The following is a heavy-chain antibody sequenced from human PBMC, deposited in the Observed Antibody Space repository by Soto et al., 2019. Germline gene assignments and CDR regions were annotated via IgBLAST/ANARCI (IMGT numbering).Heavy chain of an antibody. V-gene: IGHV1-69*13. D-gene: IGHD1-1*01. CDR2: ILPISGTA. CDR3: ARGWNDSHH. Sequence: ASVKVSCKASGGTFRSYVISWVRQAPGQGLECMGGILPISGTANYAPNFQGRVTMTADESTTTAYMELSSLRSEDTAVYYCARGWNDSHHRGQGTLVTVSS. CDR1: GGTFRSYV. J-gene: IGHJ4*02.